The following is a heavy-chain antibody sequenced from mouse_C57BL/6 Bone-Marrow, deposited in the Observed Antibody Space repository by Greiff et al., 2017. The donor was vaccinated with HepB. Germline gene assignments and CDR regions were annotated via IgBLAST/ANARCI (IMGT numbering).Heavy chain of an antibody. V-gene: IGHV1-54*01. J-gene: IGHJ4*01. CDR3: ASWSHYRYYAMDY. CDR1: GYAFTNYL. D-gene: IGHD2-5*01. CDR2: INPGSGGT. Sequence: QVQLQQSGAELVRPGTSVKVSCKASGYAFTNYLIEWVKQRPGQGLEWIGVINPGSGGTNYNEKFKGKATLTADKSSSTAYMQLSRLTSEDSAVYFCASWSHYRYYAMDYWGQGTSVTVSS.